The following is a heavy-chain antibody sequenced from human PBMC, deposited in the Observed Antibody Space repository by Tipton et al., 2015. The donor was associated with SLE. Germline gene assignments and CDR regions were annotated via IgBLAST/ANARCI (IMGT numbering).Heavy chain of an antibody. Sequence: TLSLTCTVSGGSINSQYWIWFRQPPGKGREWIGCISYSGRTNYNPSLKSRFTISVDTSKNQFSLKLASVTVADAAMYYCARLAASSWYSSSYYFDSWGQGTLVTVSS. CDR2: ISYSGRT. D-gene: IGHD6-13*01. CDR3: ARLAASSWYSSSYYFDS. V-gene: IGHV4-59*11. J-gene: IGHJ4*02. CDR1: GGSINSQY.